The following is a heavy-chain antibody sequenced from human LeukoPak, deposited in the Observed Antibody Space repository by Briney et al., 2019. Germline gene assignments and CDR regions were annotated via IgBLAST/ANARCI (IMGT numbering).Heavy chain of an antibody. CDR2: INTDGSST. CDR3: TISAPGKRYFDN. Sequence: GSLRLSCAASGFTFSNYWMYWVRQAPGKGLVCVPRINTDGSSTSYADSVTGRFTISRDDAKNTLYLQMNSLRTEDTAVYYCTISAPGKRYFDNWGQGTLVTVSS. V-gene: IGHV3-74*03. CDR1: GFTFSNYW. J-gene: IGHJ4*02. D-gene: IGHD3-10*01.